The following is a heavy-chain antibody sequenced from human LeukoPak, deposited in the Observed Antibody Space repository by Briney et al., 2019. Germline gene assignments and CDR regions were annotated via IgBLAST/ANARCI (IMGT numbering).Heavy chain of an antibody. D-gene: IGHD2-8*01. CDR1: GYTFTDYH. J-gene: IGHJ4*02. V-gene: IGHV1-2*02. Sequence: GASVKVSCKAFGYTFTDYHMHWVRQAPGQGLEWMGWINPNSGDTNYAQKFQGRVTMTRDTTISTAYMELSRLRSDDTAVFYCATLMAHLDYWGQGNLVTGSS. CDR2: INPNSGDT. CDR3: ATLMAHLDY.